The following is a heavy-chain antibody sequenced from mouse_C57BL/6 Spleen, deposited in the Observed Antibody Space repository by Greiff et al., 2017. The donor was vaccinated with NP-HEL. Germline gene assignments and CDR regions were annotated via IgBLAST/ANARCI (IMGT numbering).Heavy chain of an antibody. V-gene: IGHV1-82*01. CDR1: GYAFSSSW. CDR3: ARYTDYYGSSYDAMDY. CDR2: IYPGDGDT. D-gene: IGHD1-1*01. Sequence: VQLQQSGPELVKPGASVKISCKASGYAFSSSWMNWVKQRPGKGLEWIGRIYPGDGDTNYNGKFKGKATLTADKSSSTAYMQLSSLTSEDSAVYFCARYTDYYGSSYDAMDYWGQGTSVTVSS. J-gene: IGHJ4*01.